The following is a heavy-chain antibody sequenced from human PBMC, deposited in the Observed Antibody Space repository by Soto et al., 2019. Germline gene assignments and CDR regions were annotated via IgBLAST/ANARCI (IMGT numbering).Heavy chain of an antibody. CDR3: ARRPMVGPVAENAFDI. D-gene: IGHD6-19*01. Sequence: SETLSLTCSVSGGSISSSSDYCNWIRQSPGKGLEWIGSVYYSGTTYYNPSLKRRVTISVDTYNQFSLKLSSVTAADTAYYFCARRPMVGPVAENAFDIWGQGTRVTVSS. J-gene: IGHJ3*02. V-gene: IGHV4-39*01. CDR2: VYYSGTT. CDR1: GGSISSSSDY.